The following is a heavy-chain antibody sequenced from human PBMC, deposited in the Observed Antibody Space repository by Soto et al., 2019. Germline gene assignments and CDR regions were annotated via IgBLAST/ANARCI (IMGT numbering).Heavy chain of an antibody. V-gene: IGHV3-23*01. J-gene: IGHJ3*02. CDR3: AKDWVNELDAFDI. CDR1: GFTFSSYA. Sequence: EVQLLESGGGLVQPGGSLRLSCAASGFTFSSYAMSWVRQAPGKGLEWVSAISGSGGSTYYADSVKGRFTISRDNSKNTRYLQMNSLRDEDTAVYYCAKDWVNELDAFDIWGQGTMVTVSS. CDR2: ISGSGGST. D-gene: IGHD1-26*01.